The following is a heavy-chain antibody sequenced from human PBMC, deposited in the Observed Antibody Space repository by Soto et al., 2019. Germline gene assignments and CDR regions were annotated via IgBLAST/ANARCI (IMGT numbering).Heavy chain of an antibody. D-gene: IGHD3-3*01. CDR3: ARERSRFLESYYFDY. Sequence: SLRLSCAASGFTFSSYGMHWVRQAPGKGLEWVAVIWYDGSNKYYADSVKGRFTISRDNSKNTLYLQMNSLRAEDTAVYYCARERSRFLESYYFDYWGQGTLVTVSS. J-gene: IGHJ4*02. V-gene: IGHV3-33*01. CDR2: IWYDGSNK. CDR1: GFTFSSYG.